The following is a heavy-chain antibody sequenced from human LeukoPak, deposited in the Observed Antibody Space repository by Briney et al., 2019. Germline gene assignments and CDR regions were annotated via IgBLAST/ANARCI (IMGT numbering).Heavy chain of an antibody. Sequence: PSETLSLTCTVSGGSISSYYWSWIRQPPGKGLEWIGYIYTSGSTNYNPSLKSRVTISVDTSKNQFSLKLSSVTAADTAVYYCARHGGITIFGVVPNWFVPWGQGTLVTVSS. V-gene: IGHV4-4*09. D-gene: IGHD3-3*01. J-gene: IGHJ5*02. CDR2: IYTSGST. CDR3: ARHGGITIFGVVPNWFVP. CDR1: GGSISSYY.